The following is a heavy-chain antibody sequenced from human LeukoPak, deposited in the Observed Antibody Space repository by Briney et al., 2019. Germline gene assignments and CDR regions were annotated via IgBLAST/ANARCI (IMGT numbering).Heavy chain of an antibody. CDR1: GGSISSSSYY. J-gene: IGHJ4*02. CDR2: IYYSGST. D-gene: IGHD3/OR15-3a*01. V-gene: IGHV4-39*07. CDR3: ARDRWTVSDY. Sequence: SETLSLTCTVSGGSISSSSYYWGWIRQPPGKGLEWNGSIYYSGSTYYHPSLKSRVTISVDTSKNQFSLKLSSVTAADTAVYYCARDRWTVSDYWGQGTLVTVSS.